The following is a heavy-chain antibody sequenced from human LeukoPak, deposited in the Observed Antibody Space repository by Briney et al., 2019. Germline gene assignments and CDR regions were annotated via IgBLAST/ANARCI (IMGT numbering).Heavy chain of an antibody. CDR1: GYTFTGYY. J-gene: IGHJ4*02. V-gene: IGHV1-2*02. CDR2: INPNSGGT. CDR3: AREDPSGSYD. D-gene: IGHD3-10*01. Sequence: ASVKVSCKASGYTFTGYYMHWVRQAPGRGLEWMGWINPNSGGTNYAQKFQGRVTMTRDTSISTAYMELSRLRSDDTAVYYCAREDPSGSYDWGQGTLVTVSS.